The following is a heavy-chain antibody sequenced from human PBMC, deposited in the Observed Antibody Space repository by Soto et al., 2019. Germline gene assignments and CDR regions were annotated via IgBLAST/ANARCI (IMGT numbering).Heavy chain of an antibody. CDR2: IYHSGST. CDR1: VYSISSGYY. D-gene: IGHD3-22*01. Sequence: PSETLSLTCAFSVYSISSGYYWGWIRQPPVKGLGWIGSIYHSGSTYYNPSLKSRVTISVDTSKNQFSLKLSSVTAADTAVYYCARDRQNYYDSSPSHYYGMDVWGQGTPVTVSS. CDR3: ARDRQNYYDSSPSHYYGMDV. J-gene: IGHJ6*01. V-gene: IGHV4-38-2*02.